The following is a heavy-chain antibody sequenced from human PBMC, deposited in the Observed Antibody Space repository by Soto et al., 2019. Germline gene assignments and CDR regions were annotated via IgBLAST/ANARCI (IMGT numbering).Heavy chain of an antibody. CDR2: IYYSGST. Sequence: SETLSLTCTVSGGSISSSSYYWGWIRQPPGKGLEWIGSIYYSGSTYYNPSLKSRVTISVDTSKNQFSLKLSSVTAADTAVYYCARQATDGGAYYDFWSGFHYYYYYGMDVWGQGTTVTVSS. CDR3: ARQATDGGAYYDFWSGFHYYYYYGMDV. CDR1: GGSISSSSYY. D-gene: IGHD3-3*01. J-gene: IGHJ6*02. V-gene: IGHV4-39*01.